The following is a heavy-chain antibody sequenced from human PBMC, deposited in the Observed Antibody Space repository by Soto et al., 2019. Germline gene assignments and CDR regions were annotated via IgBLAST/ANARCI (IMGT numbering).Heavy chain of an antibody. D-gene: IGHD2-21*02. CDR1: AGFAKRGCYS. J-gene: IGHJ5*02. CDR2: MSNSGST. CDR3: ASYNVVTAMGLSNWFDP. Sequence: PQQKLRLTNTVSAGFAKRGCYSWCWLRQPKGKGLEWISSMSNSGSTDYNPSLKSRVTLSVDTSKNQFSLKLASVTAADTAVYYCASYNVVTAMGLSNWFDPWGLGILVSGS. V-gene: IGHV4-61*01.